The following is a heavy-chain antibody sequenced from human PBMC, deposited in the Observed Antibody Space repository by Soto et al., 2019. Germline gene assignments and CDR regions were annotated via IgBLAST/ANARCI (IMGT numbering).Heavy chain of an antibody. CDR1: GYTLTSYD. Sequence: SVKVYCKASGYTLTSYDINLVRQATGQGLEWMGWMNPNSGNTGYAQKFQGRVTMTRNTSISTAYMELRSLRSEDTAVYYCARGGPTFWRDYGMDVWGQGTTVTAS. CDR3: ARGGPTFWRDYGMDV. V-gene: IGHV1-8*01. CDR2: MNPNSGNT. D-gene: IGHD3-3*01. J-gene: IGHJ6*02.